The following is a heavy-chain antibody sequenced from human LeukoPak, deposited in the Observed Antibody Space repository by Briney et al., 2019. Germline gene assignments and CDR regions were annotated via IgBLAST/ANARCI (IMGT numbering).Heavy chain of an antibody. CDR3: ARDPARYYYDSSGYYYVV. V-gene: IGHV3-9*01. Sequence: GGSLRLSCAASGFTFDDYAMHWVRQAPGKGLEWVSGISWNSGSIGYADSVKGRFTISRDNSKNTLYLQMNSLRAEDTAVYYCARDPARYYYDSSGYYYVVWGQGTLVTVSS. J-gene: IGHJ4*02. CDR2: ISWNSGSI. CDR1: GFTFDDYA. D-gene: IGHD3-22*01.